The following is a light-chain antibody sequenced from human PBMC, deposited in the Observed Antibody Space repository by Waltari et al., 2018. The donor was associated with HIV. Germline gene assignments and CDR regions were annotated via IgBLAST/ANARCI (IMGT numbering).Light chain of an antibody. J-gene: IGKJ4*02. CDR2: GAS. CDR1: LRISNRD. V-gene: IGKV3-20*01. Sequence: EIVLTQSQGPHSLSPGARATLSRVASLRISNRDLAWFQQKPGQAPRLLIYGASSGATGIPDRFSGSGSGTDFTLTISRLEPEDFAVYYCQQYGNSPLTFGGGTKVEIK. CDR3: QQYGNSPLT.